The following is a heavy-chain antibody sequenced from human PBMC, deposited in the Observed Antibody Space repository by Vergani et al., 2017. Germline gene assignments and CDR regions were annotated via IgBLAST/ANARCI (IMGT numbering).Heavy chain of an antibody. D-gene: IGHD4-11*01. V-gene: IGHV4-34*01. CDR1: GGSFTSYH. J-gene: IGHJ6*03. CDR2: IDHTGRP. Sequence: QAQLQQWGAGLLKPSETLSLTCAVSGGSFTSYHWTWIRQSPGEGLEWVGDIDHTGRPDYNPSLKSRLTMSVDKSRNQFSLTLNSVTATDTAIYFCARVNTETNGHLYYYYYMDVWGQGTAVTVS. CDR3: ARVNTETNGHLYYYYYMDV.